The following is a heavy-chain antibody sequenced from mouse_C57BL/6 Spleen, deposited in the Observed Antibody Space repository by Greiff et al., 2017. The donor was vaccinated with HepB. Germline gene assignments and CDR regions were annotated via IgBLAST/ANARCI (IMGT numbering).Heavy chain of an antibody. CDR3: ASYYGSSYYYAMDY. CDR2: INPSNGGT. D-gene: IGHD1-1*01. V-gene: IGHV1-53*01. CDR1: GYTFTRYW. J-gene: IGHJ4*01. Sequence: ASGYTFTRYWMHWVKQRPGQGLEWIGNINPSNGGTNYNEKFKSKATLTVDKSSSTAYMQLSSLTSEDSAVYYCASYYGSSYYYAMDYWGQGTSVTVSS.